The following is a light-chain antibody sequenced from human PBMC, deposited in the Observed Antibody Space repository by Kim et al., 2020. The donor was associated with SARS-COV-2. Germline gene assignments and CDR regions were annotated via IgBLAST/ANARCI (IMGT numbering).Light chain of an antibody. CDR2: YDS. J-gene: IGLJ2*01. CDR1: NIGSKC. Sequence: APGKTARITCWGNNIGSKCVHWYRQKPGQAPVLVIYYDSDRPSGIPERFSGSNSGNTAALTISRVEAGDEADYYCQVWDSSSDHVVFGGGTQLTVL. CDR3: QVWDSSSDHVV. V-gene: IGLV3-21*04.